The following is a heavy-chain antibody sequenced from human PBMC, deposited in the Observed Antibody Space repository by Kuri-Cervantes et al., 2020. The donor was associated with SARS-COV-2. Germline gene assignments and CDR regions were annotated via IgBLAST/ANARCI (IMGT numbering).Heavy chain of an antibody. CDR1: GGSISSSSYY. CDR3: ARVRLCFGY. V-gene: IGHV4-39*01. D-gene: IGHD3-16*01. Sequence: ESLKISCTVSGGSISSSSYYWGWIRQPPGKGLEWIGSIYYSGSTYYNPSLKSRVTISVDTSKNQFSLKLSSVTAADTAVYYCARVRLCFGYWGQGTLVTVSS. J-gene: IGHJ4*02. CDR2: IYYSGST.